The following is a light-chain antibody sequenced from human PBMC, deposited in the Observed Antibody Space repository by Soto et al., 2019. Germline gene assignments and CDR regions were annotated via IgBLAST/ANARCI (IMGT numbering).Light chain of an antibody. CDR1: SNDVGGFNY. CDR2: EVS. J-gene: IGLJ3*02. Sequence: QSALTQPASVSGSPGQSITISCTGTSNDVGGFNYVSWYQQHPGKAPKVIIYEVSNRPSGVSNRFSGSKSGNTASLTISGLQAEDEADYYCTSYTSSSARVFGGGTKVTVL. CDR3: TSYTSSSARV. V-gene: IGLV2-14*01.